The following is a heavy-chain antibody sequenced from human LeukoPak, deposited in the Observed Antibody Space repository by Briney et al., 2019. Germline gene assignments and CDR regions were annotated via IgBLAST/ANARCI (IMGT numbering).Heavy chain of an antibody. D-gene: IGHD6-25*01. CDR2: INHSGST. CDR1: GESFNGYY. Sequence: SETLSLTCAVYGESFNGYYWIWLRQPPGKGLEWIGEINHSGSTDYNPSLKSRVTISVDTSKNQFSLKLNSVTAADTAVYCRARGQLRLSNWGQGSLVIVSS. V-gene: IGHV4-34*01. CDR3: ARGQLRLSN. J-gene: IGHJ4*02.